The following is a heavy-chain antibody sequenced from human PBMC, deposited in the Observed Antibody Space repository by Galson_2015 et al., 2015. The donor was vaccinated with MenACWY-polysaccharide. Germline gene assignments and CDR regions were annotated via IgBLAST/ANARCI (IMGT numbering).Heavy chain of an antibody. V-gene: IGHV3-74*01. CDR2: TNGDGRAT. CDR1: GFTFSSYW. Sequence: SLRLSCAASGFTFSSYWMHWVRQAPGKGLVWVSRTNGDGRATGYADPVKGRFTISRDNAKNTLYLQMKSLRAEDTAMYYCARAGGKYCSGGNCDFNWFDPWGQGTLVTVSS. J-gene: IGHJ5*02. CDR3: ARAGGKYCSGGNCDFNWFDP. D-gene: IGHD2-15*01.